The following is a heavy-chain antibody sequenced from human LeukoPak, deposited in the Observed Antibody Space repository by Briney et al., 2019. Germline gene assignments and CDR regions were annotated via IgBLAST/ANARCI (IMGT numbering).Heavy chain of an antibody. CDR1: GVTFNNYA. CDR2: INAKGDNT. D-gene: IGHD1-26*01. V-gene: IGHV3-23*01. Sequence: GGSLRLSCAASGVTFNNYAMTWVRQAPGKGLEWVSAINAKGDNTYYADSVKGRFTISRDNSENTLYLQMHSLRAEDPAEYCCAKHLSGSRAFDIWGQGTMVTVSS. CDR3: AKHLSGSRAFDI. J-gene: IGHJ3*02.